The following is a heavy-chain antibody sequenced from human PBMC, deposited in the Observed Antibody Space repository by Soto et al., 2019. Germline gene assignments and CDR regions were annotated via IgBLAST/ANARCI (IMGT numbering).Heavy chain of an antibody. D-gene: IGHD1-26*01. J-gene: IGHJ1*01. CDR2: IYSGGST. CDR3: ARALIPTD. V-gene: IGHV3-66*01. Sequence: APGEGLEWVSVIYSGGSTYYADSVKGRFTISRDNSKNTLYLQMNSLRAEDTAVYYCARALIPTDWGQGTLVTVSS.